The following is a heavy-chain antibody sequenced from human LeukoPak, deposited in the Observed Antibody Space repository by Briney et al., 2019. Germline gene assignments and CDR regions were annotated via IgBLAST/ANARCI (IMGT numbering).Heavy chain of an antibody. Sequence: SETLSLTCGVYGGSFSGNYWSWIRQPPGKGLEWIAEINHSGRTNYNPSLKSRVTISVDTSKNQFSLKLSSVTAANTAVYYCARGSYCGGDCYNYWGQGTLVTVSS. CDR1: GGSFSGNY. D-gene: IGHD2-21*02. CDR2: INHSGRT. CDR3: ARGSYCGGDCYNY. J-gene: IGHJ4*02. V-gene: IGHV4-34*01.